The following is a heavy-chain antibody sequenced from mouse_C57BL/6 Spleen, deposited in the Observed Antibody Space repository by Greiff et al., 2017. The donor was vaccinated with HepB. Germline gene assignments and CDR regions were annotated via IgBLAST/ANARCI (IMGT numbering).Heavy chain of an antibody. D-gene: IGHD2-4*01. CDR2: IDPSDSYT. V-gene: IGHV1-59*01. J-gene: IGHJ3*01. Sequence: VKLQQPGAELVRPGTSVKLSCKASGYTFTSYWMHWVKQRPGQGLEWIGVIDPSDSYTNYNQKFKGKATLTVDTSSSTAYMQLSSLTSEDSAVYYCARWRDYDGFAYWGQGTLVTVSA. CDR3: ARWRDYDGFAY. CDR1: GYTFTSYW.